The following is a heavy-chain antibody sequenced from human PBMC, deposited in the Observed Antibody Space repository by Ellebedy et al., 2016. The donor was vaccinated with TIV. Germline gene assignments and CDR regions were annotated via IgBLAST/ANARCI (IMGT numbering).Heavy chain of an antibody. Sequence: MPSETLSLTCTVSGVSILTYYWGWIRQSPGKGLEWIGYINNGTTNYNPSLKSRVTISVDTSKKLFSLKLNSVTAADTAVYHCARYGEYAGFDPWGQGTLVTVSS. CDR1: GVSILTYY. D-gene: IGHD4-17*01. CDR3: ARYGEYAGFDP. CDR2: INNGTT. V-gene: IGHV4-4*08. J-gene: IGHJ5*02.